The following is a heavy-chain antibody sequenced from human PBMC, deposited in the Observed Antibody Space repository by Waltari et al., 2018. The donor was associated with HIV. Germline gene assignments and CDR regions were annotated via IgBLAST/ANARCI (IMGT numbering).Heavy chain of an antibody. J-gene: IGHJ4*02. CDR3: AREDLLYCGGDCYPGDY. D-gene: IGHD2-21*02. CDR2: IWYDGMNK. CDR1: RFPFSSYG. V-gene: IGHV3-33*01. Sequence: QVQMVESGGGVVQPGRYLGISCAASRFPFSSYGIHWVRQAPGKGLEGVAVIWYDGMNKFYADSGKVRFTISRDNSKNTLYLQMNSLRAEDTAVYYCAREDLLYCGGDCYPGDYWGQGTLVTVSS.